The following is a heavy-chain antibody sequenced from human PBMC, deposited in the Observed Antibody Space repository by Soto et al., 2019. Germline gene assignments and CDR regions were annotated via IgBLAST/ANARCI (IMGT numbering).Heavy chain of an antibody. V-gene: IGHV5-51*01. CDR2: IYPGDSDT. CDR1: GYSFTSYW. J-gene: IGHJ6*02. CDR3: ARASNSVYYYYGMDV. Sequence: GESLKISCKVSGYSFTSYWVCWVRQMPGKGLEWMGIIYPGDSDTRYSPSFQGQVTISADKSISTAYLQWSSLKASDTAMYYCARASNSVYYYYGMDVWGQGTTVTVSS. D-gene: IGHD6-6*01.